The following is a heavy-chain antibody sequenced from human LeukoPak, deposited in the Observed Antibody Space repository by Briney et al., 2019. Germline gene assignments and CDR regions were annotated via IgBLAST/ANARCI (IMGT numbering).Heavy chain of an antibody. CDR2: IYYSGST. V-gene: IGHV4-30-4*08. J-gene: IGHJ6*03. CDR3: ARVRVPAAPLVYYYYYMDV. D-gene: IGHD2-2*01. Sequence: SETLSLTCTVSGGSISSGDYYWSWIRQPPGKGLEWIGYIYYSGSTYYNPSLKSRVTISVDTSKNQFSLKLSSVTAADTAVYYCARVRVPAAPLVYYYYYMDVWGKGTTVTVSS. CDR1: GGSISSGDYY.